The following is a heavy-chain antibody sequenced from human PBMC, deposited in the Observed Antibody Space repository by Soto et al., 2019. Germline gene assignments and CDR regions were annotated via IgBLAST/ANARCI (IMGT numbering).Heavy chain of an antibody. CDR2: IYYSGST. Sequence: SETLSLTCTVSGGSISSSSYYWGWIRQPPGKGLEWIGSIYYSGSTYYNPSLKSRVTISVDTSKNQFSLKLSSVTAADTAVYYCARERPVLLWFGTNWFDPWGQGTLVTVSS. V-gene: IGHV4-39*02. J-gene: IGHJ5*02. CDR1: GGSISSSSYY. D-gene: IGHD3-10*01. CDR3: ARERPVLLWFGTNWFDP.